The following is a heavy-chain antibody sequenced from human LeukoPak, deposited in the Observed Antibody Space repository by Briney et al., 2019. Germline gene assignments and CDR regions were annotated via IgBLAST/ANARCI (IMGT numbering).Heavy chain of an antibody. CDR1: GGSISSSSYY. CDR2: IDFTGITI. CDR3: ARGKGRASYYYYMDV. J-gene: IGHJ6*03. V-gene: IGHV3-11*04. Sequence: LSLTCTVSGGSISSSSYYWGWIRQPPGKGLEWISYIDFTGITIYYADSVRGRFTISRDNAKNSLYLQMNSLRAEDTAVYYCARGKGRASYYYYMDVWGKGTTVTISS.